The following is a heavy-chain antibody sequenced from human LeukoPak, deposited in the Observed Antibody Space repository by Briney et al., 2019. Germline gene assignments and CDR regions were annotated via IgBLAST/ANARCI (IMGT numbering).Heavy chain of an antibody. J-gene: IGHJ1*01. CDR3: ARDFVIAATTEYYQY. Sequence: TLCLTCTVSGGSFSSDSYYWSWIRPPTGKGREWFGHIDTSGNTKSNPSLNSRATISADTSKTQFSLKLSSVTAADTAVYYCARDFVIAATTEYYQYWGQGTLVTVSS. D-gene: IGHD6-13*01. V-gene: IGHV4-61*09. CDR1: GGSFSSDSYY. CDR2: IDTSGNT.